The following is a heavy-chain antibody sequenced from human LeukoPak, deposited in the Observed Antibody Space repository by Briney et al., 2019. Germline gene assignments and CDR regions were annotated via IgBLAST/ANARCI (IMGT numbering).Heavy chain of an antibody. J-gene: IGHJ4*02. V-gene: IGHV3-15*01. CDR1: RFTFSNAW. D-gene: IGHD3-16*02. Sequence: PGGSLRLSCAASRFTFSNAWMSWVRQAPGKGLEWVGRIKSKTDGGTTDYAAPVKGRFTISRDDSKNTLYLQMNSLKTEDTAVYYCTTGFDDYVWGSYRPSRFDYWGQGTLVTVSS. CDR2: IKSKTDGGTT. CDR3: TTGFDDYVWGSYRPSRFDY.